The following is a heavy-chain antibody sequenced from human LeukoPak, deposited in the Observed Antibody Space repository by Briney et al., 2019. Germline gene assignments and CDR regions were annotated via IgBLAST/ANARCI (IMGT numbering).Heavy chain of an antibody. CDR3: ARLFLYYYYMDV. J-gene: IGHJ6*03. D-gene: IGHD2-21*01. CDR2: INPNSGGT. Sequence: ASVKVSCKASGYSFTGYYIHWVRQAPGQGLEWMGWINPNSGGTNYAQKFQGRVTMTRDTSISTAYMELSRLRSDDTAVYYCARLFLYYYYMDVWGKGTTVTVSS. V-gene: IGHV1-2*02. CDR1: GYSFTGYY.